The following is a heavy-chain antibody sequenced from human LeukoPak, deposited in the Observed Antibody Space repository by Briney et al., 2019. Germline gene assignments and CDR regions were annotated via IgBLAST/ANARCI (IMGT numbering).Heavy chain of an antibody. J-gene: IGHJ4*02. CDR2: MHYSGST. V-gene: IGHV4-59*08. CDR1: GGSISSYY. D-gene: IGHD3-16*01. Sequence: KPSETLSLTCNVSGGSISSYYWSWIRQPPGKGLEWIGYMHYSGSTNYNPSLKSRVTTSVDTSKNQYSLKLSSVTAADTAVYYCACLEGDYWGQGTLVTVSS. CDR3: ACLEGDY.